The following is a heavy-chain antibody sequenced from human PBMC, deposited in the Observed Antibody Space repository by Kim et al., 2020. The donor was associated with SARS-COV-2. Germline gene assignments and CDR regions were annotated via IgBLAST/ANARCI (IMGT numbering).Heavy chain of an antibody. CDR2: INHSGST. CDR1: GGSFSGYY. D-gene: IGHD1-1*01. CDR3: ARAMVRETKWFDP. V-gene: IGHV4-34*01. Sequence: SETLSLTCAVYGGSFSGYYWSWIRQPPGKGLEWIGEINHSGSTNYNPSLKSRVTISVDTSKNQFSLKLSSVTAADTAVYYCARAMVRETKWFDPWGQGTL. J-gene: IGHJ5*02.